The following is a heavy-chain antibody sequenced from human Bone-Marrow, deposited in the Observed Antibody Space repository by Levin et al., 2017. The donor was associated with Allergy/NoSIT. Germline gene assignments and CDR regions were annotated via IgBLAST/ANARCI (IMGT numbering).Heavy chain of an antibody. CDR2: IHKNGAT. D-gene: IGHD1-26*01. V-gene: IGHV3-53*01. CDR3: ATRYGAGSYYDAVDI. Sequence: GGSLRLSCEASGFTVRSSYMSWVRQAPGKGLEWVSVIHKNGATYYADSVKGRFTISRDTSKNTVSLQLNSLRGEDTAMYYCATRYGAGSYYDAVDIWGQGAMVTVSS. J-gene: IGHJ3*02. CDR1: GFTVRSSY.